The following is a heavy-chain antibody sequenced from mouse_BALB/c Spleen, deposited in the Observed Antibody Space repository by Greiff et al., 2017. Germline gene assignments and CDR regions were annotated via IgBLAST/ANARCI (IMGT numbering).Heavy chain of an antibody. CDR1: GISITTGNYR. D-gene: IGHD2-14*01. J-gene: IGHJ4*01. Sequence: EVKLVESGPGLVKPSQTVSLTCTVTGISITTGNYRWSWIRQFPGNKLEWIGYIYYSGTITYNPSLTSRTTITRDTSKNQFFLEMNSLTAEDTATYYCARDYRYDYYAMDYWGQGTSVTVSS. V-gene: IGHV3-5*02. CDR3: ARDYRYDYYAMDY. CDR2: IYYSGTI.